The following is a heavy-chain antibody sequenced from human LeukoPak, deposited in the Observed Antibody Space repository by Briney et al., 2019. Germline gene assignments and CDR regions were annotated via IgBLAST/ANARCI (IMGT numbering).Heavy chain of an antibody. CDR2: INPNSGGT. J-gene: IGHJ6*02. CDR3: ARDNDVGGGAFYGMDV. CDR1: GYTFTGYP. Sequence: ASVKVSCKASGYTFTGYPMHWVRHAPGQGLEWMGWINPNSGGTNYAQKFQGRVTMTRDTSISIVYMELSSLRSDDTAVYYCARDNDVGGGAFYGMDVWGQGTTVTVSS. D-gene: IGHD3-3*01. V-gene: IGHV1-2*02.